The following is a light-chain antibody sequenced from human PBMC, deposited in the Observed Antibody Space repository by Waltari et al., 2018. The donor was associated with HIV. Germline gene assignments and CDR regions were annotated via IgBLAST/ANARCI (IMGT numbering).Light chain of an antibody. CDR3: SSYTRRGTVV. V-gene: IGLV2-14*01. Sequence: QSALTQPASVSGSPGQSLVLPCTGSSSDIGYYDYVSWYQQYPGQAPKALIYEVTSRPSGTSSRFSGSKSATTAFLAISKLQTDDEADYFCSSYTRRGTVVFGGGTRLIVL. CDR1: SSDIGYYDY. CDR2: EVT. J-gene: IGLJ2*01.